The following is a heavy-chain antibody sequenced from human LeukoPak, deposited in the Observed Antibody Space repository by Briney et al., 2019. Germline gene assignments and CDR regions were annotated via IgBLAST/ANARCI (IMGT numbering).Heavy chain of an antibody. Sequence: GGSLRLSCAASGFTFSSYAISWVRQAPGKGLEWVSAISGSGGSTYYADSVKGRFTISRDNSKNTLYLQMNSLRAEGTAVYYCAKAGDSSGYYYDYFDYWGQGTLVTVSS. CDR2: ISGSGGST. J-gene: IGHJ4*02. D-gene: IGHD3-22*01. CDR1: GFTFSSYA. V-gene: IGHV3-23*01. CDR3: AKAGDSSGYYYDYFDY.